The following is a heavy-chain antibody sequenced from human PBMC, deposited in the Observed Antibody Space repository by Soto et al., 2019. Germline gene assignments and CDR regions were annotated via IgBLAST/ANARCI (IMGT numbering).Heavy chain of an antibody. V-gene: IGHV1-3*01. J-gene: IGHJ4*02. CDR2: INAGNGNT. CDR3: ARIVDYYDSSAFDY. CDR1: GYTLTSYA. Sequence: ASVKVSCKASGYTLTSYAMHWVRQAPGQRLEWMGWINAGNGNTKSSQKFQGRVTITRDTSASTAYMELSSLRSEDTAVYYCARIVDYYDSSAFDYWGQGTLVTVSS. D-gene: IGHD3-22*01.